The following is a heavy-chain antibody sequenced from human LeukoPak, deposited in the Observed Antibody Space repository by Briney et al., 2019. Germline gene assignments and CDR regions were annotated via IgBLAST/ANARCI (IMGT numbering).Heavy chain of an antibody. CDR1: GFTVSGNY. CDR2: ICSGGST. Sequence: GGSLRLSCAASGFTVSGNYMTWVRQAPGKGLEWVSVICSGGSTYYADSVKGRFTISRDNSKNTLYLQMNSLRAEDTAVYYCARAIHCSTTSCRGAFDIWGQGTMVTVSS. CDR3: ARAIHCSTTSCRGAFDI. V-gene: IGHV3-53*01. J-gene: IGHJ3*02. D-gene: IGHD2-2*01.